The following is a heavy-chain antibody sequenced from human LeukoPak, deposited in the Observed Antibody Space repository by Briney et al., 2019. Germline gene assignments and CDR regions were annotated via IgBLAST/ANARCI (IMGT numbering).Heavy chain of an antibody. CDR2: ISQDGSNK. CDR3: ARSFYGSGGYYYYYYYMDV. D-gene: IGHD3-10*01. CDR1: GFSFSSYG. J-gene: IGHJ6*03. Sequence: AGGSLRLSCAASGFSFSSYGMHWVRQAPGKGLEWVALISQDGSNKYHADSVKGRFTISRDNSKNTLYLQMNSLRAEDTAVYYCARSFYGSGGYYYYYYYMDVWGKGTTVTISS. V-gene: IGHV3-30*03.